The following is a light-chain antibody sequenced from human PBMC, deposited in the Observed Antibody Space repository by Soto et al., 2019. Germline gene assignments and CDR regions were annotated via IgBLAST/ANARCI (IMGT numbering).Light chain of an antibody. CDR2: EGT. J-gene: IGLJ7*01. V-gene: IGLV2-23*01. Sequence: QSALTQPASVSGSPGQSITISCTGSSSDIGSYNLVSWYQQHPGKAPKLMIYEGTKRPSGVYNRFSGPKSGNTASLTIAGLQAEDEADYYCSSYVGSDNVVFGGGTQLTVL. CDR1: SSDIGSYNL. CDR3: SSYVGSDNVV.